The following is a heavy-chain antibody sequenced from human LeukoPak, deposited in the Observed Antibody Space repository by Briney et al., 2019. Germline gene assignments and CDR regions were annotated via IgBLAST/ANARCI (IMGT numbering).Heavy chain of an antibody. CDR1: GYTFTGYY. V-gene: IGHV1-2*02. CDR2: ISPNSGGT. D-gene: IGHD6-13*01. J-gene: IGHJ4*02. CDR3: ARAKSGEQQLVFELDY. Sequence: ASVKVSCKASGYTFTGYYMHWVRQAPGQGLEWMGWISPNSGGTNYAQKFQGRVTMTRDTSISTAYMELSRLRSDDTAVYYCARAKSGEQQLVFELDYWGQGTLVTVSS.